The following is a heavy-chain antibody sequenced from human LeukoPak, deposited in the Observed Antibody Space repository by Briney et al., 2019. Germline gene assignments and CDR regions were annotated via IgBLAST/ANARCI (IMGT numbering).Heavy chain of an antibody. CDR3: TRGVSGYGNFDY. D-gene: IGHD5-12*01. J-gene: IGHJ4*02. Sequence: HPGGSLRLSCAASGFSVGGYWMHWVRQGPGMGLVWVSRINSDGSSISYADSVKGRFSISRDNAKNTLFLQMNSLRAEDTAVYYCTRGVSGYGNFDYWGQGTLVTVSS. CDR2: INSDGSSI. V-gene: IGHV3-74*01. CDR1: GFSVGGYW.